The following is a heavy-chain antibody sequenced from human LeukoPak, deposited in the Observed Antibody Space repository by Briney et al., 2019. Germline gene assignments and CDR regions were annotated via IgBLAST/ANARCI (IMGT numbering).Heavy chain of an antibody. V-gene: IGHV4-39*01. CDR2: IYYSGST. D-gene: IGHD6-13*01. CDR1: GGSITNSHYY. J-gene: IGHJ5*02. Sequence: SETLSLTCTVSGGSITNSHYYWGWIRQPPGKGLEWIGSIYYSGSTDYNPSLKSRVTISVDTSKNLFSLKLSSVTAADTAVYYCVGPFRVAAGSPFDPWGQGILVIVSS. CDR3: VGPFRVAAGSPFDP.